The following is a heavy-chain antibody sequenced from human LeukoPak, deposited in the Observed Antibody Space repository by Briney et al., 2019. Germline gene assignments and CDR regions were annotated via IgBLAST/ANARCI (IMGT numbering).Heavy chain of an antibody. D-gene: IGHD2-15*01. CDR1: GASMRSYY. V-gene: IGHV4-59*08. CDR3: ARHPRSCSGGGTCYSWFDA. CDR2: IYSSGST. J-gene: IGHJ5*02. Sequence: SETLSLTCTVSGASMRSYYWSWIRQPPGKGLEWIGYIYSSGSTKYNPSLNRRVTISIDTSRNQFSLTVHSVIAADTAMSSCARHPRSCSGGGTCYSWFDASGQGTLVTVSS.